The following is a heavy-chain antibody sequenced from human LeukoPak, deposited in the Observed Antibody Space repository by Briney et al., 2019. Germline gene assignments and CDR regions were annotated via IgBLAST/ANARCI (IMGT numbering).Heavy chain of an antibody. Sequence: SETLSLTCTVSGGSMRRFSWSWIRQPPGKGLEWIGYIYYSGSTDYNPSLKSRVTISIDTTTSQFSLKLRSVTAADTAGYYCARHAAFHGKMSGDYPLSFQRWGRGTLVSVSS. CDR1: GGSMRRFS. CDR2: IYYSGST. D-gene: IGHD3-9*01. V-gene: IGHV4-59*08. CDR3: ARHAAFHGKMSGDYPLSFQR. J-gene: IGHJ1*01.